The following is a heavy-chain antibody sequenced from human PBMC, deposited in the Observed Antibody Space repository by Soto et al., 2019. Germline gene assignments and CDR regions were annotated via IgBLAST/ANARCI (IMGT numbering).Heavy chain of an antibody. D-gene: IGHD3-10*01. CDR2: ISYDGSNK. Sequence: GGSLRLSCAASGFTFSSYGMHWVRQAPGKGLEWVAVISYDGSNKYYADSVKGRFTISRDNSKNTLYLQMNSLRAEDTAVYYCAKDRLIGELLVFDYWGQGTLVTVSS. CDR1: GFTFSSYG. CDR3: AKDRLIGELLVFDY. J-gene: IGHJ4*02. V-gene: IGHV3-30*18.